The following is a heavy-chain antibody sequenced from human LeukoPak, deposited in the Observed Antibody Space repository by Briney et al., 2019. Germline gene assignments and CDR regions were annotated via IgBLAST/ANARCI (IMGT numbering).Heavy chain of an antibody. J-gene: IGHJ6*03. V-gene: IGHV4-59*01. D-gene: IGHD3-3*01. Sequence: SETLSLTCTVSGDPNRSYCWPWMRQPPGKALEWIGYIYYSEDTNYNPSLKSRVTISIDTSKNQFSLKLRSVTAADTAVYHCARVKLNEFFGKNPAYYYVDVWGKGTTVTVSS. CDR2: IYYSEDT. CDR1: GDPNRSYC. CDR3: ARVKLNEFFGKNPAYYYVDV.